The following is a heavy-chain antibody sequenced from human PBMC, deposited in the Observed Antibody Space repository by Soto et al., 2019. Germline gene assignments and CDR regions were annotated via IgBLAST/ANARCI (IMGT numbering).Heavy chain of an antibody. CDR3: ARHKSTDRYYFYYYMDV. CDR1: GGSISSSSYY. J-gene: IGHJ6*03. V-gene: IGHV4-39*01. Sequence: QLQLQESGPGLVKPSETLSLTCTVSGGSISSSSYYWGWIRQPPGKGLEWIGSIYYSGSTYYNPSLKSRVTISVDTAKNQFSLKLSSVSAADTAVYYCARHKSTDRYYFYYYMDVWGKGTTVTVSS. CDR2: IYYSGST.